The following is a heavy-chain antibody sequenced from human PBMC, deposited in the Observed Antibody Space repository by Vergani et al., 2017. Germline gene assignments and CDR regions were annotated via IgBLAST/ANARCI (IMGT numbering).Heavy chain of an antibody. D-gene: IGHD2-21*02. CDR3: ARNPYCGGDCYSDAFDI. CDR1: GGSISSYY. Sequence: QVQLQESGPGLLKPSETLSLTCTVSGGSISSYYWSWIRQPPGKGLEWIGYSYYSGSTNYNPSLKSRVTISVDTSKNQFSLKLSSVTAADTAVYYCARNPYCGGDCYSDAFDIWGQGTMVTVSS. CDR2: SYYSGST. V-gene: IGHV4-59*01. J-gene: IGHJ3*02.